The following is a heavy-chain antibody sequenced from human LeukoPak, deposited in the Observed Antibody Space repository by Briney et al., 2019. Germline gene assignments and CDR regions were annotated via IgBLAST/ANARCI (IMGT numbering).Heavy chain of an antibody. V-gene: IGHV3-7*01. D-gene: IGHD3-3*01. CDR2: INPDGSEK. Sequence: GGSLRLSCAASGFTFTTSWMNWVRQAPGKGLQWVAGINPDGSEKYSVDSVKGRFTTSRDNAKNSLYLQMNSLRAEDTAVYYCARDAGYDFWSGYFPAGRYYYMDVWGKGTTVTVSS. CDR1: GFTFTTSW. CDR3: ARDAGYDFWSGYFPAGRYYYMDV. J-gene: IGHJ6*03.